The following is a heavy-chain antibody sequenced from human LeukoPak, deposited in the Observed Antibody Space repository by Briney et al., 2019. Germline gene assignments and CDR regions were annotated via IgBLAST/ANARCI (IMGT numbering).Heavy chain of an antibody. V-gene: IGHV3-21*01. Sequence: GGSLRLSCVASGFTFSSYSMNWVRQAPGKGLEWVSSISSSSSYIYYADSVKGRFTISRDNAKNSLYLQMNSLRAEDTAVYYCARERTPYYDSSGYYYDYWGQGTLVTVSS. D-gene: IGHD3-22*01. CDR1: GFTFSSYS. CDR2: ISSSSSYI. CDR3: ARERTPYYDSSGYYYDY. J-gene: IGHJ4*02.